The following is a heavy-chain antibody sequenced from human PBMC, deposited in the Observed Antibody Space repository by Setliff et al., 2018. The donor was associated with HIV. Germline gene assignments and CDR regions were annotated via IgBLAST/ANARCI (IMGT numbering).Heavy chain of an antibody. Sequence: GASVKVSCKASGYTFTSYGISWVRQAPGQEFEWMGGIITIWHISKYAQKFQVRVTFTADKSTSTAYMELRNLKFEDTARYYCARTFYSDTSGYRTSFAYYYMDVWGEGTTVTSP. J-gene: IGHJ6*03. CDR2: IITIWHIS. D-gene: IGHD3-22*01. CDR3: ARTFYSDTSGYRTSFAYYYMDV. V-gene: IGHV1-69*10. CDR1: GYTFTSYG.